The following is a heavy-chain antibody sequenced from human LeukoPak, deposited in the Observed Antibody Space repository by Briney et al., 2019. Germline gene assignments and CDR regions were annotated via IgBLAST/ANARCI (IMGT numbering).Heavy chain of an antibody. Sequence: GGSLRLSCAASGFTLSDYWMSWVRQAPGKGLEWVANINHNGSEKYCGDSVTGRFTISRGNAKNSLYLQMNNLRAEDLAVYYCVRWATSFDFWGQGTLVTVSS. CDR2: INHNGSEK. V-gene: IGHV3-7*01. CDR3: VRWATSFDF. J-gene: IGHJ4*02. CDR1: GFTLSDYW. D-gene: IGHD6-6*01.